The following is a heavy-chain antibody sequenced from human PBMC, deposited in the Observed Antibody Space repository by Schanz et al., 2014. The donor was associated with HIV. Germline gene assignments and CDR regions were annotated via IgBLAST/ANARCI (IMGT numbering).Heavy chain of an antibody. J-gene: IGHJ4*02. CDR2: IYYSVNT. CDR3: ASSQGAARAFDY. Sequence: WTWIRQHPGKGLEWIGYIYYSVNTKYNPSLKSRVTISVDTSKNQFSLKLSSVTAADTAVYYCASSQGAARAFDYWGQGTLVTVSS. D-gene: IGHD6-6*01. V-gene: IGHV4-31*02.